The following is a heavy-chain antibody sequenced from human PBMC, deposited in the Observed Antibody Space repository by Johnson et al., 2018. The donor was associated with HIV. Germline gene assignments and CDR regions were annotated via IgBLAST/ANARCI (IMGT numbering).Heavy chain of an antibody. Sequence: VQLMESGGGLIQPGGSLRLSCAASGFTFSSYAMYWVRQAPGKGLEWVSGISWNSGSIGYADSVRGGFTIPRDNAKNSLYLQMNSLKTEDTAVYHCTTPLRGGMTTVTKDMDAFDIWGQGTLVAVSS. CDR2: ISWNSGSI. CDR1: GFTFSSYA. V-gene: IGHV3-9*01. CDR3: TTPLRGGMTTVTKDMDAFDI. D-gene: IGHD4-17*01. J-gene: IGHJ3*02.